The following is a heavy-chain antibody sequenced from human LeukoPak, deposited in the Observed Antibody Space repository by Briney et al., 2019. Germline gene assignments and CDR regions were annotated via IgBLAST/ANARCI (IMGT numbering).Heavy chain of an antibody. CDR3: ARRITIFGVAPLDY. CDR1: GYIFTSYS. D-gene: IGHD3-3*01. J-gene: IGHJ4*02. Sequence: GASAKVSCKASGYIFTSYSITWVRQAPGQRLEWMGWISPYNGNTNFAQKLQGRVTMTTDTSTRTAYMELRSLRSDDTAVYYCARRITIFGVAPLDYWGQGTLVAVSS. CDR2: ISPYNGNT. V-gene: IGHV1-18*01.